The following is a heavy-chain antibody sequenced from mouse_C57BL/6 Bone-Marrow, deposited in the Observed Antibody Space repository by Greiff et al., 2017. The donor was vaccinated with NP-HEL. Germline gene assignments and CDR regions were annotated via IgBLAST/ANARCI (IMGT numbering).Heavy chain of an antibody. Sequence: QVQLKESGPGLVAPSQSLSITCTVSGFSLTSYGVSWVRQPPGKGLEWLGVIWGDGSTNYHSALISRLSISKDNSKSQVFLKLNSLQTDDTATYYCAKRGGGSTMVTTGYAMDYWGQGTSVTVSS. CDR1: GFSLTSYG. CDR2: IWGDGST. D-gene: IGHD2-2*01. CDR3: AKRGGGSTMVTTGYAMDY. V-gene: IGHV2-3*01. J-gene: IGHJ4*01.